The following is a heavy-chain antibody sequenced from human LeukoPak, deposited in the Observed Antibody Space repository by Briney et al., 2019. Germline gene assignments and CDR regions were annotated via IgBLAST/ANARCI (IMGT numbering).Heavy chain of an antibody. CDR3: ASVLTRVVAPFDP. CDR2: INPNGGGT. CDR1: GYTFTGYY. V-gene: IGHV1-2*02. Sequence: ASVKVSCKASGYTFTGYYMHWVRQAPGQGLEWMGWINPNGGGTNYAQKFQGRVTMTRDTSISTAYMELSRLRSDDTAVYYCASVLTRVVAPFDPWGQGTLVTVSS. J-gene: IGHJ5*02. D-gene: IGHD2-15*01.